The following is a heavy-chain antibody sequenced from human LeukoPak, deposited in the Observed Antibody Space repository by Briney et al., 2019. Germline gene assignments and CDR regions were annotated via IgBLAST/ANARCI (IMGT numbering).Heavy chain of an antibody. J-gene: IGHJ4*02. D-gene: IGHD3-16*01. V-gene: IGHV3-33*01. CDR2: IWYDGSNK. CDR1: GFTFSSYG. Sequence: PGGSLRLSCAASGFTFSSYGMHWVRQAPGKGLEWVAVIWYDGSNKYYADSVKGRFTISRDNSKNTLYLQMNSLRAEDTAVYYCARSLGGYGPFDYWGQGTLVTVSP. CDR3: ARSLGGYGPFDY.